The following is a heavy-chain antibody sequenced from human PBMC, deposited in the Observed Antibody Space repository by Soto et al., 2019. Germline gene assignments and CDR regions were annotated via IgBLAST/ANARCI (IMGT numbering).Heavy chain of an antibody. V-gene: IGHV4-34*01. Sequence: PSETLSLTCAVYCGSFSGYYWSWIRQPPGKGLEWIGEINHSGSTNYNPSLKSRVTISVDTSKNQFSLKLSSVTAADTAVYYCARRLITIFGVVLTYGMDVWGQGTTVTVSS. J-gene: IGHJ6*02. CDR3: ARRLITIFGVVLTYGMDV. D-gene: IGHD3-3*01. CDR1: CGSFSGYY. CDR2: INHSGST.